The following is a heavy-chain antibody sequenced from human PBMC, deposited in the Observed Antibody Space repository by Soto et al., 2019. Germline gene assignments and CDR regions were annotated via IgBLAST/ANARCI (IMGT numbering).Heavy chain of an antibody. Sequence: ESGGGVVQPGTSLRLSCAASGFTFSNYSMHWVRQAPGKGLEWVAVISKDGDKKYYADSVKGRFTISRDNSKNTLYLQMXXXXXXXXXXXXXXXXXXXXXXXXXGQGTQVTVSS. V-gene: IGHV3-30-3*01. CDR3: XXXXXXXXXXX. J-gene: IGHJ4*02. CDR1: GFTFSNYS. CDR2: ISKDGDKK.